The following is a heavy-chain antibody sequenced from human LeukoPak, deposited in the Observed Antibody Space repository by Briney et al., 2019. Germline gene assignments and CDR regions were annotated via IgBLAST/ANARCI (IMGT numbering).Heavy chain of an antibody. CDR3: ARAPMSGYTYTMGS. CDR1: GFTFSAYY. J-gene: IGHJ5*02. D-gene: IGHD5-18*01. CDR2: VSSDGSST. V-gene: IGHV3-74*01. Sequence: GGSLRLSCAASGFTFSAYYIHWVRHAPGKGLVWVSRVSSDGSSTNYADSVKGRFTISRDNAKNTLYLQMDSLRVEDTAVYYCARAPMSGYTYTMGSWGQGTLVTVSS.